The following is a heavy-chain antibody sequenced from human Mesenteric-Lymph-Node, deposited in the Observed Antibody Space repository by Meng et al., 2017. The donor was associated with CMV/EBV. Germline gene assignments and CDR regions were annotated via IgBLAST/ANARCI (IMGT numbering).Heavy chain of an antibody. CDR2: IKEDGSET. Sequence: GESLKISCEASGFPFSGYWMNWVRQAPGKGLEWVANIKEDGSETYYVDSAKGRFTISRDNSKKSLYIQMNSLRAEDTAIYYCARDLVLDLWGQGTLVTVSS. J-gene: IGHJ5*02. CDR1: GFPFSGYW. V-gene: IGHV3-7*03. CDR3: ARDLVLDL.